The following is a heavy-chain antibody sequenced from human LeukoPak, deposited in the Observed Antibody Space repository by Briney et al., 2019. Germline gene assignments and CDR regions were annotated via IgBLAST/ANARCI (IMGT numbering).Heavy chain of an antibody. CDR1: GFTFSSYT. CDR3: ARDGKADYYSSGYPPRYWYFEL. J-gene: IGHJ2*01. Sequence: GGSLRLSCAASGFTFSSYTMNWVRQAPGKRLEWVSSISSSSSYIYYADSVKDRFTISRDNAKNSLYLQMNSLRAEDTAVYYCARDGKADYYSSGYPPRYWYFELWGRGTLVTVSS. CDR2: ISSSSSYI. V-gene: IGHV3-21*01. D-gene: IGHD3-10*01.